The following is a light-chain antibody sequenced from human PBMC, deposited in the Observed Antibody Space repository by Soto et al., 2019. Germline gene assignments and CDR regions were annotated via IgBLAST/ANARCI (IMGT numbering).Light chain of an antibody. Sequence: QSVLTQPPSASGTPGQRVTISCSGSSSNIRSNSVNWYRQLPGTAPKLLIYRNNQRPSGVPDRFSGSKSGTSASLAISGLQSEDEADYYCAAWDDSLDGGVFGGGTKVTVL. CDR2: RNN. CDR1: SSNIRSNS. V-gene: IGLV1-44*01. CDR3: AAWDDSLDGGV. J-gene: IGLJ3*02.